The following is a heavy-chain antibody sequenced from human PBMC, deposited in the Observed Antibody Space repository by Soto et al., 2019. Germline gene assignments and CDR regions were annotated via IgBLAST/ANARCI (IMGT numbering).Heavy chain of an antibody. CDR2: IYPGDSDT. V-gene: IGHV5-51*01. Sequence: GESLKISCKGSGYSFTSYWIGWVRQMPGKGLEWMGIIYPGDSDTRYSPSFQGQVTISADKSISTAYLQWSSLKASDTAMYYCAGLPSPKLYWGSGPTYYFDYWGQGTLVTVSS. J-gene: IGHJ4*02. CDR1: GYSFTSYW. CDR3: AGLPSPKLYWGSGPTYYFDY. D-gene: IGHD7-27*01.